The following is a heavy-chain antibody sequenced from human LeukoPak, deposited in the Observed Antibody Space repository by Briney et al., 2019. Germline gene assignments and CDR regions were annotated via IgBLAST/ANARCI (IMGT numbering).Heavy chain of an antibody. CDR1: GFTFSTYA. D-gene: IGHD3-22*01. V-gene: IGHV3-23*01. Sequence: GGSLRLSCVASGFTFSTYAMSWVRQAPGKGLEWVSAISNNGGSTYYADSVKGRFTISRDNSKNTPYLQMNSLRAEDTAVYYCAKVPNYYDSSGYYFTFDYWSQGTLVTVSS. CDR2: ISNNGGST. J-gene: IGHJ4*02. CDR3: AKVPNYYDSSGYYFTFDY.